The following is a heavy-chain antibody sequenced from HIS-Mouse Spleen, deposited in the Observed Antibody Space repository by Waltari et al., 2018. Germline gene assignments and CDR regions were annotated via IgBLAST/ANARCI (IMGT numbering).Heavy chain of an antibody. CDR1: GCSISSSRYY. CDR3: AREIPYSSSWYDWYFDL. CDR2: IYYSGST. J-gene: IGHJ2*01. V-gene: IGHV4-39*07. Sequence: QLHLQESGPGLVKPSETLSLTCTVPGCSISSSRYYSGWIRQPPGKGLEWIGSIYYSGSTYYNPSLKSRVTISVDTSKNQFSLKLSSVTAADTAVYYCAREIPYSSSWYDWYFDLWGRGTLVTVSS. D-gene: IGHD6-13*01.